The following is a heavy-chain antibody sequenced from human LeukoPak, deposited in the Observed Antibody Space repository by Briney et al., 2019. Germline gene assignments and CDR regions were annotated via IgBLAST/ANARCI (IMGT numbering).Heavy chain of an antibody. J-gene: IGHJ5*02. CDR2: IGSNGGST. V-gene: IGHV3-64D*06. CDR1: GFTFSSYA. D-gene: IGHD1-20*01. Sequence: GGSLRLSCSASGFTFSSYAMHWVRQAPGKGLEYVSAIGSNGGSTYYADSVKGRFTISRDNSKNTLYLQMSSLRAEDTAVYYCVRGVTGTTGRWFDPWGQGTLVTVSS. CDR3: VRGVTGTTGRWFDP.